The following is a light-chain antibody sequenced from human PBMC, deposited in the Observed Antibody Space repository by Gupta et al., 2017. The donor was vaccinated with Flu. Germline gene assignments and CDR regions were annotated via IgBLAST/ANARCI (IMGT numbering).Light chain of an antibody. Sequence: EIVLTQSPATLSLSPGDRATLSCRASRSVTTYLAWYQQKPGQPPRLLIYDASTRAPGVPARFSGSGSGTDLTLTIRSVDPEDFAVYYCQQRHNWPPELTFGGGTKVDI. CDR1: RSVTTY. V-gene: IGKV3-11*01. CDR2: DAS. J-gene: IGKJ4*01. CDR3: QQRHNWPPELT.